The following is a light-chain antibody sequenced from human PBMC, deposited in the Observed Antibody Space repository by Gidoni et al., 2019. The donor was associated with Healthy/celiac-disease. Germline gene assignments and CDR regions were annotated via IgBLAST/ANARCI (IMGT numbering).Light chain of an antibody. CDR1: QSVSST. J-gene: IGKJ5*01. CDR2: GAS. V-gene: IGKV3D-15*01. CDR3: QQYNNWPPT. Sequence: EIVMTQSPATLSVSPGERATLSCRASQSVSSTLAWYQQKPGQAPRLLIYGASTRATGIPARLSGSGSGTEFTLTISSLQSEDFAVYYCQQYNNWPPTFGQGTRLEIK.